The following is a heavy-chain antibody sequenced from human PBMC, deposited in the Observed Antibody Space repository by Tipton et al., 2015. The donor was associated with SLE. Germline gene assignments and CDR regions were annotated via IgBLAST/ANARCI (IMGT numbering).Heavy chain of an antibody. V-gene: IGHV1-18*01. CDR1: GYTFTSYG. CDR3: ARGSLIAARHYFDY. Sequence: QSGPEVKKPGASVKVSCKASGYTFTSYGISWVRQAPGQGLEWMGWISAYNGNTNYAQKFQGRVTVTRDTSISTAYMELSRLRSDDTAVYYCARGSLIAARHYFDYWGQGTLVTVSS. J-gene: IGHJ4*02. CDR2: ISAYNGNT. D-gene: IGHD6-6*01.